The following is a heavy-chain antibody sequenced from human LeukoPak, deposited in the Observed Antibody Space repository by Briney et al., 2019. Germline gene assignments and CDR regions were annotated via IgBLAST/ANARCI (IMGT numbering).Heavy chain of an antibody. J-gene: IGHJ4*02. Sequence: GGSLRLSCTAAGFNFGTYWMSWVRQSPEKGLEFVANIKYDDTVKNYVASVKGRFTISRDNPSNSVYLQMDSLRPEDTALYYCARDPDSSAFDYWGQGAQVTVSS. CDR1: GFNFGTYW. D-gene: IGHD2-15*01. V-gene: IGHV3-7*01. CDR2: IKYDDTVK. CDR3: ARDPDSSAFDY.